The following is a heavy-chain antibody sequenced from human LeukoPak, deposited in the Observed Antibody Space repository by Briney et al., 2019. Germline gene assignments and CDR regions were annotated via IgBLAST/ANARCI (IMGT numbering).Heavy chain of an antibody. CDR2: ISGSGGST. CDR3: AKDQRSGWYTPFDY. D-gene: IGHD6-19*01. J-gene: IGHJ4*02. CDR1: GFTFSSYA. V-gene: IGHV3-23*01. Sequence: GGSQRLSCAASGFTFSSYAMSWVRQAPGKGLEWVSAISGSGGSTYYADSVKGRFAISRDNSKNTLYLQMNSLRAEDTAVYYCAKDQRSGWYTPFDYWGQGALVTVSS.